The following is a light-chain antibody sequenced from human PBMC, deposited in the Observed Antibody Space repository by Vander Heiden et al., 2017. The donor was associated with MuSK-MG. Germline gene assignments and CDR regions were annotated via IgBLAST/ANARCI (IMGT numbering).Light chain of an antibody. Sequence: QSVLTQPPSASGTPGQRVTIPCSGSSSTIGSNTVNWYQQRPGTAPTLLIYRNNQRPSGGPDRFSGSKSGTSASLAISGLQSEDEADYYCATWDDSLNGQGVFGTGTKVTVL. CDR2: RNN. V-gene: IGLV1-44*01. CDR1: SSTIGSNT. J-gene: IGLJ1*01. CDR3: ATWDDSLNGQGV.